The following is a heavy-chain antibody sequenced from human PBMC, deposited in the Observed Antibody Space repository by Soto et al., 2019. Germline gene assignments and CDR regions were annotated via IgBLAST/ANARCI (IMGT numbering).Heavy chain of an antibody. CDR2: INPSGGST. J-gene: IGHJ4*02. CDR3: ARDFTPSFAADWNSVPLPDY. Sequence: QVQLVQSGAEVKKPGASVTVSCKASGYTFTKYYIHWVRQPPGQGLEWMAIINPSGGSTRYAQKFQGRVKVTRDTSTSTVSMELSSLRSEDTGVYYCARDFTPSFAADWNSVPLPDYWGQGTLVTVSS. D-gene: IGHD1-7*01. V-gene: IGHV1-46*01. CDR1: GYTFTKYY.